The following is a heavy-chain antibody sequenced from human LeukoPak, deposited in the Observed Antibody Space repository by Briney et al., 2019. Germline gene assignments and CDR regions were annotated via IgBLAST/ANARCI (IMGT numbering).Heavy chain of an antibody. CDR3: AKYCSGATCSGY. Sequence: GGSLRLSCAASGFTFSSYSMCWVRQVPGKGPEWVSGIKESGDITYYADSVKGRFTIYRENSKNTLYLQMNSLRAEDTAKYYCAKYCSGATCSGYWGQGTLVTVSS. CDR1: GFTFSSYS. J-gene: IGHJ4*02. V-gene: IGHV3-23*01. D-gene: IGHD2-15*01. CDR2: IKESGDIT.